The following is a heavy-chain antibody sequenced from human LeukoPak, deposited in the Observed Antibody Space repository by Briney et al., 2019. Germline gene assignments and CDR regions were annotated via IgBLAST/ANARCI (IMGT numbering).Heavy chain of an antibody. D-gene: IGHD2-2*01. Sequence: GGSLRLSCAASGFTFSSYDMHWVRQAPGKGLEWVAFIRFDGSNRYYVDSVKGRFTISRDNSKNTLYLQMNSLRAEDTAVYYCAKDTRVVVPAASHWFDPWGQGTLVTVSS. V-gene: IGHV3-30*02. J-gene: IGHJ5*02. CDR1: GFTFSSYD. CDR2: IRFDGSNR. CDR3: AKDTRVVVPAASHWFDP.